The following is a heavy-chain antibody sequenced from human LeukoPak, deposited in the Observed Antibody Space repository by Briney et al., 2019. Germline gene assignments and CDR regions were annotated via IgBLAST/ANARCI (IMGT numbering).Heavy chain of an antibody. V-gene: IGHV4-59*08. J-gene: IGHJ4*02. CDR1: GGSISSYY. D-gene: IGHD3-22*01. CDR2: MYYSGST. CDR3: ARQGVYAYDSSGYYGY. Sequence: SETLSLTCTVSGGSISSYYWSWIRQPPGKGLEWIGYMYYSGSTNYNPSLKSRVTISVDTSKNQFSLKLSSVTAADTAVYYCARQGVYAYDSSGYYGYWGQGTLVTVSS.